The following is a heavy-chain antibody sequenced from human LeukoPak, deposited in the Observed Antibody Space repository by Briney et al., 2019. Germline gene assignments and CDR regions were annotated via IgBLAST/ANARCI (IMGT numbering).Heavy chain of an antibody. CDR1: GFTFDDYG. J-gene: IGHJ6*03. CDR2: INWNGGSA. D-gene: IGHD2-2*01. Sequence: GGSLRLSCAASGFTFDDYGMSWVRQAPGKGLEWVSGINWNGGSAGYADSVKGRFTISRDNAKNSLYLQMNSLRAEDTALYHCARLSSTSCCYTGRNYMDVWGKGTTVTVSS. CDR3: ARLSSTSCCYTGRNYMDV. V-gene: IGHV3-20*01.